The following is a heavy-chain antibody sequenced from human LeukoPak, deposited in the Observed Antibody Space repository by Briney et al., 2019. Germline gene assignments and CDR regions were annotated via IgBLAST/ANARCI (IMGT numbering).Heavy chain of an antibody. Sequence: GGSLRLSCAASGFTVSSNYMSWVRQAPGKGLEWVSVIYSGGSTYYADSVKGRFTISRDNSKNTLYLQMNSLRAEDTAVYYCARVGGSYQPDYFDYWGQGTLVTVSS. J-gene: IGHJ4*02. V-gene: IGHV3-53*01. CDR1: GFTVSSNY. CDR3: ARVGGSYQPDYFDY. D-gene: IGHD2-15*01. CDR2: IYSGGST.